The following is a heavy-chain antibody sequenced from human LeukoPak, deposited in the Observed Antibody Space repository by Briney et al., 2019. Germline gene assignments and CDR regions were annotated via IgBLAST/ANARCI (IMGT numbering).Heavy chain of an antibody. CDR1: GFTFISFA. V-gene: IGHV3-23*01. CDR3: AKPRIATRRTEY. D-gene: IGHD6-6*01. Sequence: GGSLRLSCAASGFTFISFAMSWVRQAPGKGLEWVSAISGSGGSTYYADSVKGRFTISRDNSKNTLYLQMNSLRAEDTAVYYSAKPRIATRRTEYWGQGTLVTVSS. CDR2: ISGSGGST. J-gene: IGHJ4*02.